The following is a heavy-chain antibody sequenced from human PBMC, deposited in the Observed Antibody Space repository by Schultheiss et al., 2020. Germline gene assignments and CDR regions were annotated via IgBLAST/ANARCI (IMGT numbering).Heavy chain of an antibody. Sequence: SETLSLTCTVSGGSISSGSYYWNWIRQPPGKGLEWIGEINHSGSTNYNPSLKSRVTVSVDTSKNQFSLKLSSVTAADTAVYYCARHFYSSSWYFRGEDWFDPWGQGTLVTGSS. CDR1: GGSISSGSYY. CDR2: INHSGST. CDR3: ARHFYSSSWYFRGEDWFDP. J-gene: IGHJ5*02. V-gene: IGHV4-39*01. D-gene: IGHD6-13*01.